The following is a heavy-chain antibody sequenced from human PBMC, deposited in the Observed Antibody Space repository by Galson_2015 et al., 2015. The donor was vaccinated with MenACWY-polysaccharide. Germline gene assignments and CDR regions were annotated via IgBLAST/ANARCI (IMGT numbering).Heavy chain of an antibody. CDR2: INPGDTDT. CDR3: ASNPRAIQDYYIDV. Sequence: QSGAEVKKPGEALTISCKAAGYSFTTFWIGWVRQMPGKGLEWVGVINPGDTDTRYSPSFQGQVTISTDKSISTAYLQWSSLKASDNAMYNCASNPRAIQDYYIDVSGKGTTVTVSS. CDR1: GYSFTTFW. V-gene: IGHV5-51*01. J-gene: IGHJ6*03.